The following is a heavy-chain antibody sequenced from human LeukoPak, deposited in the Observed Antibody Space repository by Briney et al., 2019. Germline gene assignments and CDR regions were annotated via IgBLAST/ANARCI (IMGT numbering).Heavy chain of an antibody. CDR2: IYHSGST. CDR1: GGSISSGGYS. CDR3: AREGLWFGELLNFDY. J-gene: IGHJ4*02. D-gene: IGHD3-10*01. V-gene: IGHV4-30-2*01. Sequence: SQTLSLTCAVSGGSISSGGYSWSWIRQPPGKGLEWIGYIYHSGSTYYNPSLKSRVTISVDTSKNQFSLKLSSVTAADTAVYYCAREGLWFGELLNFDYWGQGTLVTVSS.